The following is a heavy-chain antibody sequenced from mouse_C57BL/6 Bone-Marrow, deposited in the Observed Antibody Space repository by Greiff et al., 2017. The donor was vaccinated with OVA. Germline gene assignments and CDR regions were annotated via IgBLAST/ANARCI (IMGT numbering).Heavy chain of an antibody. J-gene: IGHJ2*01. Sequence: QVQLQQSGPELVKPGASVKISCKASGYTFTDYYINWVKQRPGQGLEWIGWIFPGCGSTYYNEKFKGKATLTVDKSSSTAYMLLSSLTSEDSAVYFCERRDYYGSRDYFDYWGQGTTLTVSS. V-gene: IGHV1-75*01. D-gene: IGHD1-1*01. CDR3: ERRDYYGSRDYFDY. CDR2: IFPGCGST. CDR1: GYTFTDYY.